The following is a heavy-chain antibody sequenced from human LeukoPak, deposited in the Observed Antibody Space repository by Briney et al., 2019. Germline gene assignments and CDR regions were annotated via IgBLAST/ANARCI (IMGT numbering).Heavy chain of an antibody. Sequence: GSLRLSCAASGFTFSSYAMHWVRQPPGKGLEWIGEINHGGGTRYNPSLKSRATISVDTSKKQFSLNLTSVTAADTAVYYCARGEDGTGDYRPTYFDSWGQGTLVTVSS. CDR2: INHGGGT. CDR1: GFTFSSYA. V-gene: IGHV4-34*01. D-gene: IGHD4-17*01. CDR3: ARGEDGTGDYRPTYFDS. J-gene: IGHJ4*02.